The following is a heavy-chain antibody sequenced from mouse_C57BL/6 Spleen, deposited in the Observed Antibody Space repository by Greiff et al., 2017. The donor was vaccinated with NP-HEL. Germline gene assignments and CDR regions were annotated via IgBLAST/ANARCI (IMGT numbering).Heavy chain of an antibody. V-gene: IGHV7-1*01. D-gene: IGHD4-1*01. J-gene: IGHJ2*01. CDR2: SRHKANDYTT. Sequence: EVQLVESGGGLVQSGRSLRLSCATSGFTFSDFYMEWVRQAPGKGLEWIAASRHKANDYTTEYSASVKGRFIVSRDTSQRILYLQMTAHRAEDTAIYYCAREAAGTFDYRGQGTTLTVSS. CDR3: AREAAGTFDY. CDR1: GFTFSDFY.